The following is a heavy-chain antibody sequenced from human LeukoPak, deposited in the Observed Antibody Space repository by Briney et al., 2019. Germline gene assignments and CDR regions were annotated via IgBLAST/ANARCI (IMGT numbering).Heavy chain of an antibody. CDR3: ARQPLYSSGYFDY. CDR1: GGSISSSSYY. D-gene: IGHD3-22*01. CDR2: IYYSGST. V-gene: IGHV4-39*01. J-gene: IGHJ4*02. Sequence: PSGTLSLTCTVSGGSISSSSYYWGWIRQPPGKGLEWIGSIYYSGSTYYNPSLKSRVTISVDTSKNQFSLKLSSVTAADTAVYYCARQPLYSSGYFDYWGQGTLVTVSS.